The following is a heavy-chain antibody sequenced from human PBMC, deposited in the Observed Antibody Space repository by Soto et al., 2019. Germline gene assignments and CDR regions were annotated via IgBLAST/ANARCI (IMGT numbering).Heavy chain of an antibody. CDR1: LFTFSGST. J-gene: IGHJ1*01. D-gene: IGHD2-15*01. V-gene: IGHV3-73*02. CDR3: TGGYCTGGTCYSGYFQH. Sequence: EVQLVQSGGGLVQPGGSLKLSCAASLFTFSGSTVHWVRQASGEGLQWVGRIRSKANDYATTYIASVKGRFTISRDDSRNTAYLQMSDLKTEDTAVYYCTGGYCTGGTCYSGYFQHWGQGALVTVFS. CDR2: IRSKANDYAT.